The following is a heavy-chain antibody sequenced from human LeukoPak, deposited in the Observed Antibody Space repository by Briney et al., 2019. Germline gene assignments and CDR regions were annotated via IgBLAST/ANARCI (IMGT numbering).Heavy chain of an antibody. Sequence: SVKVSCKASGFTFTSSAMQWVRQARGQRLEWIGWIVVGSGNTNYTQKFQERVTITRDMSASTAYMELSSLRSEDTAVYYCAAEITMVRGVIVDYWGQGTLVTVSS. V-gene: IGHV1-58*02. CDR3: AAEITMVRGVIVDY. CDR1: GFTFTSSA. D-gene: IGHD3-10*01. J-gene: IGHJ4*02. CDR2: IVVGSGNT.